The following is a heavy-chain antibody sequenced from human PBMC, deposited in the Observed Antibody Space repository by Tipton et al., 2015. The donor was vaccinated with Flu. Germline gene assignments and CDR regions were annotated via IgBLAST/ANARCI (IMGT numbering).Heavy chain of an antibody. CDR3: ATGYCNGGRCRSYYFYGMGV. D-gene: IGHD2-15*01. CDR2: ISGESNFI. J-gene: IGHJ6*02. V-gene: IGHV3-21*01. CDR1: GLTFNIYT. Sequence: SLRLSCAASGLTFNIYTMNWVRQAPGKGLEWVASISGESNFIYYADSVKGRFTISRDNADSSLYLQMNRLRADDSAVYYCATGYCNGGRCRSYYFYGMGVWGPGTTVNVSS.